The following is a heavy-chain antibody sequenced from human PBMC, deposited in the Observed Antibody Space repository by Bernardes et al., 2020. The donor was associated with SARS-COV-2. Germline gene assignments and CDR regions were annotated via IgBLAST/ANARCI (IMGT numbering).Heavy chain of an antibody. CDR2: INQDGSET. V-gene: IGHV3-7*01. Sequence: GGSLRLSCAACGFTFSTFWMTWVRQAPGKGLEWVANINQDGSETFYVDSVKGRFTISRDNAKNSLFMEMNTLRAEDTAVYYCARIYSTSSFDFDYWGQGTLVTVSS. J-gene: IGHJ4*02. CDR3: ARIYSTSSFDFDY. CDR1: GFTFSTFW. D-gene: IGHD6-6*01.